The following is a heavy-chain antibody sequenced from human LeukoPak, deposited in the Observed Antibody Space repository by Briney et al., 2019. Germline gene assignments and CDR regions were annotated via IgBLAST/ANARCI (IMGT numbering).Heavy chain of an antibody. Sequence: GGSLRLSCAASGFTFSSYWMHWVRQAPGKGLVWVSRINSDGSSTSYADSVKGRFTISRDNAKNTLYLQMNSLRAEDTAVYYCARVDDSSGYYYLNDAFDIWGQGTMVTVSS. J-gene: IGHJ3*02. CDR2: INSDGSST. V-gene: IGHV3-74*01. CDR1: GFTFSSYW. D-gene: IGHD3-22*01. CDR3: ARVDDSSGYYYLNDAFDI.